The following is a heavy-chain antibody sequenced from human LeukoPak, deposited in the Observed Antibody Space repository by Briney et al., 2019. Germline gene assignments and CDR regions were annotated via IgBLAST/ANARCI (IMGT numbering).Heavy chain of an antibody. D-gene: IGHD3-10*01. Sequence: ASVKVSCKASGYTFTGYYMHWVRQAPGQGLEWMGWINPNSGGTNYAQKFQGRVIMTRDTSISTAYMELSRLRSDDTAVYYCARGIWFGELPPFDYWGQGTLVTVSS. V-gene: IGHV1-2*02. CDR3: ARGIWFGELPPFDY. J-gene: IGHJ4*02. CDR1: GYTFTGYY. CDR2: INPNSGGT.